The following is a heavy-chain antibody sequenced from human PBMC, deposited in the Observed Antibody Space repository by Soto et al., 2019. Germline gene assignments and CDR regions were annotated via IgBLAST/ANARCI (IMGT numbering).Heavy chain of an antibody. CDR2: IYYSGST. J-gene: IGHJ6*02. CDR1: GGSISSGGYY. CDR3: ARDVKRDIYMDYYYYYGMDV. Sequence: SETLSLTCTVSGGSISSGGYYWSWIRQHPGKGLEWIGYIYYSGSTYYNPSLKSRVTISVDTSKNQFSLKLSSVTAADTAVYYCARDVKRDIYMDYYYYYGMDVCGQGNTVTVS. D-gene: IGHD5-12*01. V-gene: IGHV4-31*03.